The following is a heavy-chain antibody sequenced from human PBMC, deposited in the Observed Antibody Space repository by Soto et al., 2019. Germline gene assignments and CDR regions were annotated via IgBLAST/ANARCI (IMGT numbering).Heavy chain of an antibody. V-gene: IGHV3-23*01. J-gene: IGHJ4*02. CDR2: ISGSGGTT. CDR1: GFTFSSYA. CDR3: ARDAGYSYGPFDY. Sequence: GGSLRLSCAASGFTFSSYAMSWVRQAPGKGLEWVSAISGSGGTTYYADSVKGRFTISRDNAKNSLYLQMNSLRDEDTAVYYCARDAGYSYGPFDYWGQGTLVTV. D-gene: IGHD5-18*01.